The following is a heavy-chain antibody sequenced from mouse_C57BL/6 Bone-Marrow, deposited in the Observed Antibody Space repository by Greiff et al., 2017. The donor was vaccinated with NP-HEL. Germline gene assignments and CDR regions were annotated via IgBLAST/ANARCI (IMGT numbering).Heavy chain of an antibody. V-gene: IGHV3-6*01. CDR1: GYSITSGYY. J-gene: IGHJ3*01. D-gene: IGHD1-1*01. CDR3: ARAGSRVSWFAY. CDR2: ISYDGSN. Sequence: DVKLQESGPGLVKPSQSLSLTCSVTGYSITSGYYWNWIRQFPGNKLEWMGYISYDGSNNYNPSLKNRISITRDTSKNQFFLKLNSVTTEDTATYYCARAGSRVSWFAYWGQGTLVTVSA.